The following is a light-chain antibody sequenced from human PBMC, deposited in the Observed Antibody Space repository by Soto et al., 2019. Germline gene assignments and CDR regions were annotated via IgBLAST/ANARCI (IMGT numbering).Light chain of an antibody. CDR2: DAS. J-gene: IGKJ2*01. Sequence: EIVLTQSPATLSLSPGERATLSCRASQTVGSYLAWYQQKAGQAPRPLIYDASNRAPGIPARFSGSGSGTDFTLTISSLEPEDFAVYFCQQRDDLYTFGQGTKLQIK. V-gene: IGKV3-11*01. CDR3: QQRDDLYT. CDR1: QTVGSY.